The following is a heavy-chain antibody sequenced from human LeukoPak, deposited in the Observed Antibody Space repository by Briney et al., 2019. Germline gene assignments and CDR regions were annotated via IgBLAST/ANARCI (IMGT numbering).Heavy chain of an antibody. J-gene: IGHJ4*02. D-gene: IGHD6-19*01. V-gene: IGHV3-23*01. CDR2: ISGGSAAT. Sequence: PGGSLRLSCAASGFTFSIYSMAWVRQAPGRGLEWVSVISGGSAATFYADSVKGRFTISRDNSKNTMYLQISSLRSEDKPVYYCAREDDRDAEVAADFDYWGRGSLVTVSS. CDR3: AREDDRDAEVAADFDY. CDR1: GFTFSIYS.